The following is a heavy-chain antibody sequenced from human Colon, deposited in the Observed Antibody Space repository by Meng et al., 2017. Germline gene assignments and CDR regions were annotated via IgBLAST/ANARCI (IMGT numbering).Heavy chain of an antibody. CDR3: ARDRQWLGSDY. V-gene: IGHV1-18*01. D-gene: IGHD6-19*01. Sequence: QCQLVQSGAEVKKPGASVKVSCKASGYIFTTYGISWVRQAPGEGLEWMGWISAYNGNTNSAQKFQDRVTMTTDTSTNTAYMELRSLRSDDTAMYYCARDRQWLGSDYWGQGTLVTVSS. CDR1: GYIFTTYG. J-gene: IGHJ4*02. CDR2: ISAYNGNT.